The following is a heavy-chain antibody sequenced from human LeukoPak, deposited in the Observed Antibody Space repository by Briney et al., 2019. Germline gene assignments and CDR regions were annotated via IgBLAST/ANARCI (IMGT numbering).Heavy chain of an antibody. J-gene: IGHJ4*02. CDR1: GYTFTGYY. Sequence: ASVKVSCKASGYTFTGYYIHWVRQAPGQGLEWMAWTNPNSGGTNFAQKFQGRLTMTRDTSISTAYMELSRLRSDDTAVYYCARDKKMASPYYFDCWGQGTLVTVSS. CDR2: TNPNSGGT. CDR3: ARDKKMASPYYFDC. V-gene: IGHV1-2*02. D-gene: IGHD5-24*01.